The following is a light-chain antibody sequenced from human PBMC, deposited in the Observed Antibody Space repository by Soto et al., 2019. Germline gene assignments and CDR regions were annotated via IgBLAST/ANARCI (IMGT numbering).Light chain of an antibody. V-gene: IGKV1-5*01. J-gene: IGKJ5*01. CDR1: QSISSW. CDR2: DAS. Sequence: DIQMTQSRSTLSSCVGDRFTITCGASQSISSWLAWYQQKPGKAPKLLIYDASSLESGVPSRFSGSGSGTEFTLTISSLQPDDFATYYCQQYNSYLITFGQGTRLEIK. CDR3: QQYNSYLIT.